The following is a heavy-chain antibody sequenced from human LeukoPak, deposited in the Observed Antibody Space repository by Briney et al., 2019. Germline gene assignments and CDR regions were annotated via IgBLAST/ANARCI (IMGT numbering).Heavy chain of an antibody. CDR3: ASSRSSSGWSLIDY. D-gene: IGHD6-19*01. CDR2: IYYSGST. J-gene: IGHJ4*02. Sequence: PSETLSLTCTVSGGSINSYDWSWIRQPPGKGLEWVGYIYYSGSTNYKPSLKRRVTISVDTSKNQFSLKVSSVTAADTAVYYCASSRSSSGWSLIDYWGQGALVTVSS. V-gene: IGHV4-59*01. CDR1: GGSINSYD.